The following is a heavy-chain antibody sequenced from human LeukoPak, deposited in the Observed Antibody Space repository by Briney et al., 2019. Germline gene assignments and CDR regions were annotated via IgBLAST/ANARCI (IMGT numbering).Heavy chain of an antibody. CDR1: GFTFSSYS. Sequence: GGSLRLSCAASGFTFSSYSMNWVRQAPGKGLEWVSSISSSSSYIYYADSVKGRFTISRDNAKNSLYLQMNSLRAEDTAVYYCARDGLRYLGTATGYYYYGMDVWGQGTTVTVSS. J-gene: IGHJ6*02. D-gene: IGHD5-18*01. V-gene: IGHV3-21*01. CDR2: ISSSSSYI. CDR3: ARDGLRYLGTATGYYYYGMDV.